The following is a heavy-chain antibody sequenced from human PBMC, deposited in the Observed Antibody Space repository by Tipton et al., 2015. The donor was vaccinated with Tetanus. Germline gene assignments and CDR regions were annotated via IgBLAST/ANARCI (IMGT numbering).Heavy chain of an antibody. V-gene: IGHV4-59*01. J-gene: IGHJ4*02. D-gene: IGHD3-22*01. CDR2: IYYSGST. Sequence: TLSLTCTVSGASISNFYWSWIRQPPGKGLEWIGYIYYSGSTNYNPSLKSRVTISVDTSKNQFSLKLSSVTAADTAVYYCARYYDSSGYYRRRYTSSFDYWGQGTLVTVSS. CDR3: ARYYDSSGYYRRRYTSSFDY. CDR1: GASISNFY.